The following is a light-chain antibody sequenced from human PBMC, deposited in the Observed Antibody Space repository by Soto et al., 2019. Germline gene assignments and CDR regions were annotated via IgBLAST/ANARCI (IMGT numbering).Light chain of an antibody. Sequence: DIQMTQFPSSFSASLGDRVTITYRTSMNIGDSLNWFQQKAGKPPKQLIYGASALQSGVLMRFRGSASRTAFILTISNMRREDFANYYCLQTYNGPSTFGQGTKM. CDR3: LQTYNGPST. J-gene: IGKJ1*01. CDR1: MNIGDS. CDR2: GAS. V-gene: IGKV1-39*01.